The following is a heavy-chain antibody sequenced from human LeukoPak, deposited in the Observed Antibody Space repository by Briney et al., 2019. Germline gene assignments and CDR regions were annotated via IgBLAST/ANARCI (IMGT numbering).Heavy chain of an antibody. CDR2: ISGSGTTI. CDR1: GFTFSSYE. V-gene: IGHV3-48*03. J-gene: IGHJ4*02. D-gene: IGHD6-19*01. CDR3: AKDRSSSGWYKGGFDY. Sequence: PGGSLRLSCAASGFTFSSYEMNWVRQAPGKGLEWVSYISGSGTTIYYADSVKGRFTISRDNAKNSLYLQMNSLRAEDTAVYYCAKDRSSSGWYKGGFDYWGQGTLVTVSS.